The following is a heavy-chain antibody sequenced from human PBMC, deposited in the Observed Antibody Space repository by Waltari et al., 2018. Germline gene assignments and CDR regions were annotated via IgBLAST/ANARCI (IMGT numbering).Heavy chain of an antibody. J-gene: IGHJ6*02. CDR3: ARGRYSGYDYYYYYGMDV. Sequence: QVQLVQSGAEVKKPGSSVKVSCKASGGTFSSYAISWVRQAPGQGLEWMGRIIPILGIANYGRKFQGRVRITADKSTGTAYMELGSLGSEDTAVYYCARGRYSGYDYYYYYGMDVWGQGTTVTVSS. CDR2: IIPILGIA. V-gene: IGHV1-69*09. CDR1: GGTFSSYA. D-gene: IGHD5-12*01.